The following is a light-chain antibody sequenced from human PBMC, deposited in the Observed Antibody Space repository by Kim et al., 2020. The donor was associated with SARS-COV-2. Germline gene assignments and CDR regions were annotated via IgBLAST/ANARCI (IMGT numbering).Light chain of an antibody. V-gene: IGKV3-11*01. CDR1: QSVSSY. CDR3: QQRSKWPPYT. CDR2: DAS. J-gene: IGKJ2*01. Sequence: LSPGERATPSCGASQSVSSYLAWYQQKPGQAPRLLIYDASNRATGSPARFSGSGSGTDFTLTISSLEPEDFAVYYCQQRSKWPPYTFGQGTKLEI.